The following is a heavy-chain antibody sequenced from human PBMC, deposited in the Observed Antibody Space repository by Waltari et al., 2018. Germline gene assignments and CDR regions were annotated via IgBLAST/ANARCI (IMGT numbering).Heavy chain of an antibody. Sequence: QVQLQESGPGLVKPSETLSLPCTVPGGSISSYSWRWIRQPPGTGLEWIGYIYYSGSTNYNPSLKSRVTISVDTSKNQFSLKLSSVTAADTAVYYCARGERYCSGGSCFSGWFDPWGQGTLVTVSS. J-gene: IGHJ5*02. CDR1: GGSISSYS. V-gene: IGHV4-59*01. D-gene: IGHD2-15*01. CDR3: ARGERYCSGGSCFSGWFDP. CDR2: IYYSGST.